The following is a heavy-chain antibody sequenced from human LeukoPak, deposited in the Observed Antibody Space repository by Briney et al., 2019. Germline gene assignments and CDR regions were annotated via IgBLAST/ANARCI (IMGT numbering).Heavy chain of an antibody. J-gene: IGHJ6*03. Sequence: ASVKVSCKASGGTFSSYAISWVRQAPGQGLEWMGGIIPIFGTANYAQKFQGRVTITADKSTSTAYMELSSLRSEDTAVYYCARGLDYYYYYMDVWGKGTTVTVSS. D-gene: IGHD6-6*01. V-gene: IGHV1-69*06. CDR3: ARGLDYYYYYMDV. CDR2: IIPIFGTA. CDR1: GGTFSSYA.